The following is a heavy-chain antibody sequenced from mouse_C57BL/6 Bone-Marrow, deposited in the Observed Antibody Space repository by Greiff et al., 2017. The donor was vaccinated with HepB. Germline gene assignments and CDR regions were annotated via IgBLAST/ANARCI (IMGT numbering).Heavy chain of an antibody. CDR1: GFTFSDYY. D-gene: IGHD2-4*01. V-gene: IGHV5-12*01. CDR2: ISNGGGST. J-gene: IGHJ2*01. CDR3: ARGDYDGGYFDY. Sequence: EVMLVESGGGLVQPGGSLKLSCAASGFTFSDYYMYWVRQTPEKRLEWVAYISNGGGSTYYPDTVKGRFTISRDNAKNTLYLQMSRLKSEDTAMYYCARGDYDGGYFDYWGQGTTLTVSS.